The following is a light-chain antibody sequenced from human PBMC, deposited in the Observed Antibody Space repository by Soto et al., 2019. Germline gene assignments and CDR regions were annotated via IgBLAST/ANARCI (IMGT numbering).Light chain of an antibody. V-gene: IGKV1-5*03. CDR1: QTISSW. CDR2: KAS. J-gene: IGKJ1*01. Sequence: DIQMTQSPSNLSGSVGGRVTITCRDSQTISSWLAWYRQTPGKAPKILIYKASTLKSGVPSMFSGSGAGTEFTRTISSLKHDDFATSYCQHYNSYSEAFGQGTKVDIK. CDR3: QHYNSYSEA.